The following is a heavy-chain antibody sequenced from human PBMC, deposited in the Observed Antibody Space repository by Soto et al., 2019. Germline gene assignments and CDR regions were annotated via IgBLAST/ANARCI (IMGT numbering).Heavy chain of an antibody. CDR3: AKASTDARLEPAYYYYYYYYMDV. D-gene: IGHD3-16*01. CDR2: ISGSGGST. J-gene: IGHJ6*03. Sequence: PGGSLRLSCAASGFTFSSYAMSWVRQAPGKGLEWVSAISGSGGSTYYADSVKGRFTISRDNSKNTLYLQMNSLRAEDTAVYYCAKASTDARLEPAYYYYYYYYMDVWGKGTTVTVSS. V-gene: IGHV3-23*01. CDR1: GFTFSSYA.